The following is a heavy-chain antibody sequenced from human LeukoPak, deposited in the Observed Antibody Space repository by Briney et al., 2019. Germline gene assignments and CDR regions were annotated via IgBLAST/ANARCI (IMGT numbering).Heavy chain of an antibody. CDR3: ARGPVFFAYFDY. Sequence: ASVKVSCKASGYTFTSYYMHWVRQAPGQGLEWMGIINPSGGSTSYAQKFQSRVTMTRDMSTSTVYMELISLRSEDTAVYYCARGPVFFAYFDYWGQGTLVTVSS. CDR1: GYTFTSYY. J-gene: IGHJ4*02. V-gene: IGHV1-46*01. D-gene: IGHD3-3*01. CDR2: INPSGGST.